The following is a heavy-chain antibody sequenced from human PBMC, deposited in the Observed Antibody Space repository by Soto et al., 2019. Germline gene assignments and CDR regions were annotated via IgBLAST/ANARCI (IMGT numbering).Heavy chain of an antibody. Sequence: SETLSLTCTVSGGSISSYYWSWIRQPPGKGLEWIGYIYYSGSTNDNPSLKGRVTISVDTSKNQFSLKLSSVTAADTAVYYCASPGTRAVRGGLRYWGQGTLVTVSS. V-gene: IGHV4-59*01. CDR3: ASPGTRAVRGGLRY. D-gene: IGHD2-2*01. CDR2: IYYSGST. CDR1: GGSISSYY. J-gene: IGHJ4*02.